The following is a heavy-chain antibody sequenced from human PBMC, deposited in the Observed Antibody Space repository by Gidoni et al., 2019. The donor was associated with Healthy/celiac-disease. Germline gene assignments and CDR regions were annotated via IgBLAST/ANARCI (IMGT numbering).Heavy chain of an antibody. J-gene: IGHJ4*02. CDR2: ITPTSGGP. CDR3: ARDPARGGDY. V-gene: IGHV1-2*02. Sequence: QVQLLQSGAAVTKPGAAVKVSCRASGYTFTGYYMHWVRQAPGQWLEWMGWITPTSGGPTYAQKFQGRVTMTRDPSISTAYMELSRLRSDDTAVYYCARDPARGGDYWGQGTLVTVSS. CDR1: GYTFTGYY. D-gene: IGHD6-25*01.